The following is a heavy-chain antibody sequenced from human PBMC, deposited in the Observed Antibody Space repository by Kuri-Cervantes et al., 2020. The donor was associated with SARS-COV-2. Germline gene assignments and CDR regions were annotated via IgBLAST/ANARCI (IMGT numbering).Heavy chain of an antibody. Sequence: ASVKVSCKASCYTFTSYGISWVRQAPGQGLEWMGWISAYNGNTNYAQKLQGRVTMTTDTSTSTAYMELRSLRSDDTAVYYCARELTYNWNYEGHDAFDIWGQGTMVTVSS. V-gene: IGHV1-18*01. D-gene: IGHD1-7*01. CDR1: CYTFTSYG. CDR2: ISAYNGNT. J-gene: IGHJ3*02. CDR3: ARELTYNWNYEGHDAFDI.